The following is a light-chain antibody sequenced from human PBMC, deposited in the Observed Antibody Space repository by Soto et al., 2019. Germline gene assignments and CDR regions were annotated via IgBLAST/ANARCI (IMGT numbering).Light chain of an antibody. V-gene: IGKV3-15*01. Sequence: EIVVTQSPATLSVSPVERVTLSCMASQSISSSLAWYQQKPGQAPRLLIYFKSTRATGIPARFSGSGSGTEFSLTISSLQSEDFAVYYCQQYYNWPRTFGQGTKVDI. CDR2: FKS. J-gene: IGKJ1*01. CDR1: QSISSS. CDR3: QQYYNWPRT.